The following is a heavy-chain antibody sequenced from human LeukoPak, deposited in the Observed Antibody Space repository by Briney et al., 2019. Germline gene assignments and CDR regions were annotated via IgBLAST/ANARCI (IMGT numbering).Heavy chain of an antibody. CDR3: ARSEWSITHTFDY. V-gene: IGHV4-59*12. Sequence: PSETLSLTCTVSGGSLSRYYWGWIRQPPGKGLEWIGYIYDSGSTDYNPSLKSRVTISVDTSKNQFSLKLSSVTAADTAVYYCARSEWSITHTFDYWGQGTLVTVSS. J-gene: IGHJ4*02. D-gene: IGHD3-3*01. CDR2: IYDSGST. CDR1: GGSLSRYY.